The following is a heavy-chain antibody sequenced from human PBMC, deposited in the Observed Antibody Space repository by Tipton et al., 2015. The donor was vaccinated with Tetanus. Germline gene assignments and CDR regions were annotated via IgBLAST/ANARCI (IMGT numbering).Heavy chain of an antibody. CDR3: ASEKRPCNWFDP. CDR2: IYYSGST. J-gene: IGHJ5*02. Sequence: TLSLTCTVSGGSISSGGYYWSWIRQHPGKGLEWIGYIYYSGSTYYNPSLKSRVTISVDTSKNQFSLKLSSVTAADTAVYYCASEKRPCNWFDPWGQGTLVTVSS. CDR1: GGSISSGGYY. D-gene: IGHD5-24*01. V-gene: IGHV4-31*03.